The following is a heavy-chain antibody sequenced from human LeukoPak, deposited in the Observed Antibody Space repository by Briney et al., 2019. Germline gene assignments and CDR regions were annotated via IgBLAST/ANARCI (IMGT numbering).Heavy chain of an antibody. V-gene: IGHV1-18*01. CDR1: GYTFTSYG. Sequence: GASVKVSCKASGYTFTSYGISWVRQAPGQGLEWMGWISAYNGNTNYAQKLQGRVTMTTDTSTSTAYMELRSLRSDDTAVYYCAREYCTGGVCFHYMDVWGKGNTVTVSS. D-gene: IGHD2-8*02. J-gene: IGHJ6*03. CDR3: AREYCTGGVCFHYMDV. CDR2: ISAYNGNT.